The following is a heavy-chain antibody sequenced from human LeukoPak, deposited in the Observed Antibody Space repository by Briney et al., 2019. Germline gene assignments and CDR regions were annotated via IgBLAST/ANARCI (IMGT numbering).Heavy chain of an antibody. CDR2: INPNSGGT. V-gene: IGHV1-2*02. D-gene: IGHD3-10*01. J-gene: IGHJ4*02. CDR3: ARDIYYGSGSYPGDY. Sequence: ASVKVSCKASGYTFTGYYMHWVRQAPGQGLEWMGWINPNSGGTNYAQKFQGRVTMTRDTSISTAYMELSRLRSDDTAVFYCARDIYYGSGSYPGDYWGQGTLVTVSS. CDR1: GYTFTGYY.